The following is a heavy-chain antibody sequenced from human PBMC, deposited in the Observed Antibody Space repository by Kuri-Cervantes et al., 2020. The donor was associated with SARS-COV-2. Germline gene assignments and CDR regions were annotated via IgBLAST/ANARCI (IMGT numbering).Heavy chain of an antibody. V-gene: IGHV1-8*02. CDR3: AKDGYGFGASDI. D-gene: IGHD3-10*01. CDR2: MNPNSGNT. Sequence: ASVKVSCKASGYSFTSYDINWVRQATGQGLEWMGWMNPNSGNTDYAQKFQGRVTMTRNTSISTAYMELSRLRSDDTAVYYCAKDGYGFGASDIWGQGTMVTVSS. J-gene: IGHJ3*02. CDR1: GYSFTSYD.